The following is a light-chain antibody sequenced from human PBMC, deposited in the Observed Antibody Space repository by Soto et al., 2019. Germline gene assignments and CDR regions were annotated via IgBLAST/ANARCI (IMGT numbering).Light chain of an antibody. J-gene: IGKJ5*01. CDR2: SAS. CDR3: QQAKSFPIT. V-gene: IGKV1-39*01. CDR1: QTIMTY. Sequence: DIQMTQSPSSLSASVGDEVSITCRASQTIMTYLNWYQLKPGKAPKLLIYSASTLVRGVPSRFSGSGSGTEFTLTISGLQPEDSLTYYCQQAKSFPITFGQGTRLEI.